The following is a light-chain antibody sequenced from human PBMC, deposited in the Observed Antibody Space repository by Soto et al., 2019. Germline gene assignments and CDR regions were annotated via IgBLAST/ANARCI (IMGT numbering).Light chain of an antibody. Sequence: QSVLTQPPSASGTPGQRVTISCSGSSSNIGSNYVYWYQQLPGTAPKLLIYRNNQRPSGVPDRFSGSKSGTSASLAISGLRSEDEADYYCAAWDDSLSVDVVFGGGIKLTVL. CDR2: RNN. CDR1: SSNIGSNY. J-gene: IGLJ2*01. V-gene: IGLV1-47*01. CDR3: AAWDDSLSVDVV.